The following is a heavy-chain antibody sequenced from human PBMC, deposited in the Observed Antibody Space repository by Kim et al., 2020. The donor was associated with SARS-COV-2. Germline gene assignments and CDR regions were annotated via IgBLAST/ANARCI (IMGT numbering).Heavy chain of an antibody. D-gene: IGHD3-10*01. CDR1: GYTFTSYA. CDR3: ARADYYGSGSYYSLRYYGMDV. Sequence: ASVKVSCKASGYTFTSYAMNWVRQAPGQGLEWMGWINTNTGNPTYAQGFTGRFVFSLDTSVSTAYLQISSLKAEDTAVYYCARADYYGSGSYYSLRYYGMDVWGQGTTVTVSS. V-gene: IGHV7-4-1*02. J-gene: IGHJ6*02. CDR2: INTNTGNP.